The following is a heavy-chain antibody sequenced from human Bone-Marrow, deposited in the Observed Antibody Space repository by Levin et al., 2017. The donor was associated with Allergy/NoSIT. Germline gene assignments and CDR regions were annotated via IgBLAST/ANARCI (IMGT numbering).Heavy chain of an antibody. V-gene: IGHV1-8*01. J-gene: IGHJ6*02. CDR2: MNPNSGNT. CDR1: GYTFTSYD. D-gene: IGHD3-3*02. Sequence: ASVKVSCKASGYTFTSYDINWVRQATGQGLEWMGWMNPNSGNTGYAQKFQGRVTMTRNTSISTAYMELSSLRSEDTAVYYCARGRQLASRSVFGGMDVWGQGTTVTVSS. CDR3: ARGRQLASRSVFGGMDV.